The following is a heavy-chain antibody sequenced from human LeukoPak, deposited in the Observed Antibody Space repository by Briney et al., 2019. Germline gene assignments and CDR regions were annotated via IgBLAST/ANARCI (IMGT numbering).Heavy chain of an antibody. J-gene: IGHJ4*02. CDR2: INHSGST. V-gene: IGHV4-34*01. Sequence: SETLSPTCAVYGGSFSGYYWSWIRQPPGKGLEWIGEINHSGSTNYNPSLKSRVTISVDTSKNQFSLKLSSVTAADTAVYYCARGGGDCSGGSCYIENDYWGQGTLVTVSS. CDR3: ARGGGDCSGGSCYIENDY. D-gene: IGHD2-15*01. CDR1: GGSFSGYY.